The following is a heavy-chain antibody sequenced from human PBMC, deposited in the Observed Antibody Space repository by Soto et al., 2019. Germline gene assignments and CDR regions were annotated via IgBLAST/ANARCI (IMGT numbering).Heavy chain of an antibody. V-gene: IGHV4-31*11. Sequence: PSETLSLTCAFYGGSFSGYYWSWIRQHPGKGLEWIGYIYYSGSTYYNPSLKSRVTISVDTSKNQFSLKLSSVTAADTAVYYCARSVDPWGQGTLVTVSS. CDR1: GGSFSGYY. CDR3: ARSVDP. J-gene: IGHJ5*02. CDR2: IYYSGST.